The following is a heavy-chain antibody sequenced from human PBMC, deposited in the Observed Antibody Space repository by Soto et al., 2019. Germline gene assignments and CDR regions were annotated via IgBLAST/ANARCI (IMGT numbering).Heavy chain of an antibody. CDR1: GFTFSSYA. V-gene: IGHV3-30-3*01. CDR2: ISNDGSNK. Sequence: PGGSLRLSCAASGFTFSSYAMHWVRQAPGKGLEWVAAISNDGSNKYYADSVKGRFTISRDNAKNTLYLQMSSLRAEDTAVYYCARMVDLAAPGHYYYYMDVWGKGTTVTVSS. J-gene: IGHJ6*03. D-gene: IGHD6-6*01. CDR3: ARMVDLAAPGHYYYYMDV.